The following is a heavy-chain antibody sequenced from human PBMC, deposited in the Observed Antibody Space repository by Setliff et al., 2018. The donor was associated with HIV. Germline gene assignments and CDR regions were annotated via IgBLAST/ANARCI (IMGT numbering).Heavy chain of an antibody. J-gene: IGHJ4*02. Sequence: PSETLSLTCTVSGGSISSYYWSWIRQPPGKGLEWIGYIYTSGSVNYNPSLKSRVTISVDTSKNQFSLKVNSVTAADTAVYYCARSPRIGVAGEFEYWGQGTLVTVSS. V-gene: IGHV4-4*09. CDR3: ARSPRIGVAGEFEY. CDR1: GGSISSYY. D-gene: IGHD6-19*01. CDR2: IYTSGSV.